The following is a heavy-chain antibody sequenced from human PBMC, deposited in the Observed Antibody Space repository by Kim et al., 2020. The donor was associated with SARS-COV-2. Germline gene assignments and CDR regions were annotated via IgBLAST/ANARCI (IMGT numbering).Heavy chain of an antibody. D-gene: IGHD2-15*01. Sequence: SETLSLTCTVSGGSLSTGSYFWSWIRQPPGKGLEWIAYIYYSGSTDYNPSLKSRVTISVDTSKNQFSLQLYSVTAADTAVYYCARGDGYSLDFDYWGQGT. V-gene: IGHV4-61*01. CDR1: GGSLSTGSYF. CDR2: IYYSGST. J-gene: IGHJ4*02. CDR3: ARGDGYSLDFDY.